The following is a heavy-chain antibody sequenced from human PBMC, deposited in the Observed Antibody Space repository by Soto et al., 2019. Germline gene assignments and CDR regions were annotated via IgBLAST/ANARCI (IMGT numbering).Heavy chain of an antibody. Sequence: GGSLRLSCAASGFTVSSNYMSWVRQAPGKGLEWVSVIYSGGSTYYADSVKGRFTISRHNSKNTLYLQMNSLRAEDTAVYYCAREMVAYYYYYMDVWGKGTTVTVSS. D-gene: IGHD2-8*01. CDR3: AREMVAYYYYYMDV. J-gene: IGHJ6*03. CDR2: IYSGGST. CDR1: GFTVSSNY. V-gene: IGHV3-53*04.